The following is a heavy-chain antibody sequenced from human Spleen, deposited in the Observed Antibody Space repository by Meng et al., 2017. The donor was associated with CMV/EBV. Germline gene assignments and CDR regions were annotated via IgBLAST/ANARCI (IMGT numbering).Heavy chain of an antibody. V-gene: IGHV3-23*01. CDR3: AKGYLRIVLSNGGVFDY. CDR1: GFTFSSYA. Sequence: VGSLRLACAVSGFTFSSYAMNWVRQTPGKGLEWVAAIRGSGGTTPYEDSVKGRFTIPRDSSKNTLFLQMNSLRAGDTAVYYCAKGYLRIVLSNGGVFDYWGQGTLVTVSS. J-gene: IGHJ4*02. CDR2: IRGSGGTT. D-gene: IGHD2/OR15-2a*01.